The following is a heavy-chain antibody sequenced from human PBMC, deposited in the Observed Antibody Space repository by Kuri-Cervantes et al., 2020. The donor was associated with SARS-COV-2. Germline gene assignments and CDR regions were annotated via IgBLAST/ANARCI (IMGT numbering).Heavy chain of an antibody. Sequence: GESLKISCAASGFTFSDYYMSWIRQAPGKGLEWVSYISSSGSTIYYADSVKGRFTISRDNAKNSLYLQMNSLRAEDTAVYYCAKSRLTMVRGVITGDFAYWGQGTLVTVSS. V-gene: IGHV3-11*01. CDR3: AKSRLTMVRGVITGDFAY. CDR2: ISSSGSTI. CDR1: GFTFSDYY. J-gene: IGHJ4*02. D-gene: IGHD3-10*01.